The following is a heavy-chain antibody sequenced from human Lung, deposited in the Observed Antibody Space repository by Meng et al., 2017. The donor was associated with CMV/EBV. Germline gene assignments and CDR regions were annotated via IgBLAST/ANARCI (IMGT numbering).Heavy chain of an antibody. V-gene: IGHV1-2*06. Sequence: VHLGQSGAEVKKPGASVKVSCKASGYTFNGYYMHWLRQAPGQGLEWVGRITPSSGGTTYAQKFQGRVTMTRDTSISTAYMELSSLRSDDAAIYYCVRANLGSADYWGQGTLVTVSS. CDR1: GYTFNGYY. D-gene: IGHD7-27*01. CDR3: VRANLGSADY. CDR2: ITPSSGGT. J-gene: IGHJ4*02.